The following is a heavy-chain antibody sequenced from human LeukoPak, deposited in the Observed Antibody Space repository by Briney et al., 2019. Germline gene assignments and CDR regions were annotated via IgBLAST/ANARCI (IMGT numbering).Heavy chain of an antibody. CDR2: IYTSGNT. Sequence: SQTLSLTCTVSSGSISSGSYYWSWIRQPAGKGLEWIGRIYTSGNTNYNPSLKSRVTISVDKSKNQFSLKLSSVTAADTAVYYCARKQTYYYYYMDVWGKGTTVTVSS. V-gene: IGHV4-61*02. CDR1: SGSISSGSYY. CDR3: ARKQTYYYYYMDV. J-gene: IGHJ6*03.